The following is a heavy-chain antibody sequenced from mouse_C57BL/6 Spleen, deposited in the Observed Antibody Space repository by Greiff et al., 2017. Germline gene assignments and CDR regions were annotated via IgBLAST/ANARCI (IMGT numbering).Heavy chain of an antibody. Sequence: QVQLQQSGPELVKPGASVKISCKASGYAFSSSWMNWVKQRPGKGLEWIGRIYPGDGDTNYNGKFKGKATLTADKSYSTAYMQLISLTSEDSAVYFCARSGLLRPPYCFDYWGQGTTLTVSS. V-gene: IGHV1-82*01. J-gene: IGHJ2*01. D-gene: IGHD1-2*01. CDR1: GYAFSSSW. CDR2: IYPGDGDT. CDR3: ARSGLLRPPYCFDY.